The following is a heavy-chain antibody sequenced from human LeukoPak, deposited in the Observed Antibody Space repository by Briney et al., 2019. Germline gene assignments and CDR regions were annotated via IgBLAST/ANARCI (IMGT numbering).Heavy chain of an antibody. D-gene: IGHD2-2*01. CDR1: GYSISSGYY. V-gene: IGHV4-38-2*02. Sequence: PSETLSLTCTVSGYSISSGYYWGWIRQPPGKGLEWIGSIYHSGSTYYNPSLKSRLTISVDTSKNQFSLKLSSVTAADTAVYYCARAGVPAAMRVTFDYWGQGTLVTVSS. J-gene: IGHJ4*02. CDR3: ARAGVPAAMRVTFDY. CDR2: IYHSGST.